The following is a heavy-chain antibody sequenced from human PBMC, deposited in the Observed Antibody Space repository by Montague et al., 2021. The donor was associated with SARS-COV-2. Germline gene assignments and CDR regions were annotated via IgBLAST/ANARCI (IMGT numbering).Heavy chain of an antibody. CDR1: GGSISSINW. CDR2: IYHSGST. J-gene: IGHJ4*02. V-gene: IGHV4-4*02. D-gene: IGHD6-19*01. CDR3: ARTGYSSGWHAFDY. Sequence: SETLSLTCVVSGGSISSINWWSWVRQPPGKGLEWIGEIYHSGSTNYNPSLKSRVIISVATSKNQFSLKLSSVTAADTAVYYCARTGYSSGWHAFDYWGQGTLVTVSS.